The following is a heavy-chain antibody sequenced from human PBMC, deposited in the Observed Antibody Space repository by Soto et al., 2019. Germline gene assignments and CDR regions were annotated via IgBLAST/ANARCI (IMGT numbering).Heavy chain of an antibody. CDR2: INPNSGGT. V-gene: IGHV1-2*04. CDR1: GYTFTGYY. Sequence: QVQLVQSGAEVKKPGASVKVSCKASGYTFTGYYMHWVRQAPGQGLEWMGWINPNSGGTNYAQTFQGWVTMTRDTSISTAYMELSRLRSDDTAVYYCARDRAGDASGSYYYFHYWGQGTLVTVSS. D-gene: IGHD1-26*01. J-gene: IGHJ4*02. CDR3: ARDRAGDASGSYYYFHY.